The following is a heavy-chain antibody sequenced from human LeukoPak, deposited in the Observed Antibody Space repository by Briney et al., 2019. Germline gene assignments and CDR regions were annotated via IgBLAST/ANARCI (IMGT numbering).Heavy chain of an antibody. D-gene: IGHD1-26*01. CDR2: INHSGST. Sequence: SETLSLTCAVYGGSFSGYYWSWIRQPPGKGLEWIGEINHSGSTNYNPSLKSRVTISVDTSKNQFSLKLSSMTAADTAVYYCARTIVGATTNDYWGQGTLATVSS. J-gene: IGHJ4*02. CDR3: ARTIVGATTNDY. V-gene: IGHV4-34*01. CDR1: GGSFSGYY.